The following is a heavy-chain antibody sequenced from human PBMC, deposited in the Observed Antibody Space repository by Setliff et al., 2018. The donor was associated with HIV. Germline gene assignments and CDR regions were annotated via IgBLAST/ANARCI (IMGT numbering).Heavy chain of an antibody. V-gene: IGHV4-34*01. CDR3: ARKQLWPNYYYYGMDV. CDR2: INHSGST. D-gene: IGHD5-18*01. CDR1: GGSFSGYY. J-gene: IGHJ6*02. Sequence: SETLSLTCAVYGGSFSGYYWSWIRQPPGKGLEWIGEINHSGSTNYNPSLKSRVTISVDTSRNQFSLKLSSVTAADTAVYYCARKQLWPNYYYYGMDVWGQGTTVTVSS.